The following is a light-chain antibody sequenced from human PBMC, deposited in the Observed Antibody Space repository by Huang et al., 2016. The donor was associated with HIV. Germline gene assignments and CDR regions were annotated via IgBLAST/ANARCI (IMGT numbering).Light chain of an antibody. CDR2: GAS. CDR1: QGVKNN. CDR3: HQYNDWPRT. Sequence: EIVMTQSPATLPVSPGERATLYCRARQGVKNNLAWYQKKPGQDPRLGVYGASTRATGIPPRFSGSGSGTNFTLTIHSVQSEDFAVYFCHQYNDWPRTFGQGTKVEVK. J-gene: IGKJ1*01. V-gene: IGKV3-15*01.